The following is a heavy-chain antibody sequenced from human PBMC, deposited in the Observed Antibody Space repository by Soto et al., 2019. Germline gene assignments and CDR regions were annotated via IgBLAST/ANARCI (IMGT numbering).Heavy chain of an antibody. J-gene: IGHJ6*04. V-gene: IGHV1-18*01. CDR3: ARDLVDIVVVDPSRAIHV. D-gene: IGHD2-2*03. CDR2: ISAYNGNT. CDR1: GYTFTSYG. Sequence: ASVKVSCKASGYTFTSYGISWVRQAPGQGLEWMGWISAYNGNTNYAQELQGRVTMTTDTSTSTAYMELRSLRSDDTAVYYCARDLVDIVVVDPSRAIHVRGKGTLVTRSS.